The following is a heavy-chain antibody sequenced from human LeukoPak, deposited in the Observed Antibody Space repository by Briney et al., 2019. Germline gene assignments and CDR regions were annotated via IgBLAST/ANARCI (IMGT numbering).Heavy chain of an antibody. V-gene: IGHV1-69*06. CDR2: IIPIFGTA. CDR1: GGTFSSYA. CDR3: ARDKGLRYYYDSSGPFFDY. D-gene: IGHD3-22*01. J-gene: IGHJ4*02. Sequence: GSSVKASCKASGGTFSSYAISWVRQAPGQGLEWMGGIIPIFGTANYAQKFQGRVTITADKSTSTAYMELSSLRSEDTAVYYCARDKGLRYYYDSSGPFFDYWGQGTLVTVSS.